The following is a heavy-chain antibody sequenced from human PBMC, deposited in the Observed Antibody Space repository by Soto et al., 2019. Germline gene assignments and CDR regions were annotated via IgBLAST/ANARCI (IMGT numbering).Heavy chain of an antibody. CDR3: ARVISRVIATGDAFDI. Sequence: SETLSLTCTVSGGSISSYYWSWIRQPPGKGLEWIGYFYYSGSTNYNPSLKSRVTISVDTSKNQFSLKLSSVTAADTAVYYCARVISRVIATGDAFDIWGQGTMVTVSS. V-gene: IGHV4-59*01. J-gene: IGHJ3*02. CDR1: GGSISSYY. D-gene: IGHD3-22*01. CDR2: FYYSGST.